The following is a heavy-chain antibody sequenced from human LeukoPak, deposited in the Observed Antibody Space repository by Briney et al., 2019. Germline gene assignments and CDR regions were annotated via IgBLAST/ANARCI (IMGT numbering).Heavy chain of an antibody. J-gene: IGHJ6*04. CDR2: ISSSSSTI. CDR1: GFSFSTYE. CDR3: AELGITMIGGV. D-gene: IGHD3-10*02. V-gene: IGHV3-48*03. Sequence: PGGSLRLSCAASGFSFSTYEFHWVRHAPGKGLEWVSYISSSSSTIYYADSVKGRFTISRDNAKNSLYLQMNSLRAEDTAVYYCAELGITMIGGVWGKGTTVTISS.